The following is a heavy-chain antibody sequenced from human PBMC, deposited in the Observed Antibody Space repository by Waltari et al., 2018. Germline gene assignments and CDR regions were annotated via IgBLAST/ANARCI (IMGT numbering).Heavy chain of an antibody. CDR3: VRVNWGPDY. V-gene: IGHV3-11*01. D-gene: IGHD7-27*01. CDR1: GFNLRDYH. Sequence: QVQLVESGGGLVKPEGSLRLSCAASGFNLRDYHMSWGRQTPGKGLEWISYIRNDDNREYYADSVKGRFTISRDNAKNSLYLQMNSLRVEDTAVYYCVRVNWGPDYWGQGTLVTVSA. J-gene: IGHJ4*02. CDR2: IRNDDNRE.